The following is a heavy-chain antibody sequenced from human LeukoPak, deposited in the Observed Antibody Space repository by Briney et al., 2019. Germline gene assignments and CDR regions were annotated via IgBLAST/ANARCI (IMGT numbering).Heavy chain of an antibody. CDR2: ISYDGSNK. CDR3: AKPSREDGGNPLYYYGMDV. V-gene: IGHV3-30*18. CDR1: GFTFSSYG. D-gene: IGHD4-23*01. J-gene: IGHJ6*02. Sequence: PGGSLRLSCAASGFTFSSYGMHWVPQAPGKGLEWVEVISYDGSNKYYADSVKGRFTISRDNSKNTLYLQMNSLRAEDTAVYYCAKPSREDGGNPLYYYGMDVWGQGTTVTVSS.